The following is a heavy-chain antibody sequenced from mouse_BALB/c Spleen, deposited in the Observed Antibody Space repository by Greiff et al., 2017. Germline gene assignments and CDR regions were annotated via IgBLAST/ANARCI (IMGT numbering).Heavy chain of an antibody. CDR2: IYPGSGST. Sequence: LQQPGSELVRPGASVKLSCKASGYTFTSYWMPWVKQRPGQGLEWIGNIYPGSGSTNYDEKFKSKATLTVDTSSSTAYMQLSSLTSEDSAVYYCTRQEWLRPYYFDYWGQGTTLTVSS. D-gene: IGHD2-2*01. CDR1: GYTFTSYW. CDR3: TRQEWLRPYYFDY. V-gene: IGHV1S22*01. J-gene: IGHJ2*01.